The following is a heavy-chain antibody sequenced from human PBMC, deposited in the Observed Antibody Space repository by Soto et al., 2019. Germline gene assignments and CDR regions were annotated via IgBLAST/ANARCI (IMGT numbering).Heavy chain of an antibody. CDR1: GFTFSNSA. V-gene: IGHV3-23*01. J-gene: IGHJ3*02. D-gene: IGHD2-21*01. Sequence: EGHLLESGGGLVQPGGSLRLSCTASGFTFSNSAMIWVRQAPGQGLEWVASISENGGSRGGTYYADSVKGRFTISRNNSKSTLYLQVDSLTGDDTAVYYCASAKAVVVAALGIWGQGKMVTVSS. CDR2: ISENGGSRGGT. CDR3: ASAKAVVVAALGI.